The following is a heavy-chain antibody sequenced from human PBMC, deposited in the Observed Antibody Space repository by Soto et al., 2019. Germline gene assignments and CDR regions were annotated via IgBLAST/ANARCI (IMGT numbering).Heavy chain of an antibody. CDR1: GYIFSNQW. J-gene: IGHJ4*02. Sequence: EVQLVQSGAEVKKPGDSLKISCKGSGYIFSNQWIGWVRQVPGKGLECMGIIYPGDSDTRYSPSFQGQVTISAAKSISTAYLQWNSRKDSDTAMYYCARRVLRETHFDYWGQGTLVTVSS. CDR3: ARRVLRETHFDY. V-gene: IGHV5-51*01. D-gene: IGHD3-10*02. CDR2: IYPGDSDT.